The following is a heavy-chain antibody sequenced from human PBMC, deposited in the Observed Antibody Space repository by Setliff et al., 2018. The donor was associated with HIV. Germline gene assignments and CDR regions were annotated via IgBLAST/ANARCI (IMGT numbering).Heavy chain of an antibody. V-gene: IGHV1-69*05. Sequence: SVKVSCKASGGTFSSSAISWVRQAPGQGLEWMGGIIPIFDTANYAQKFQGRVTMTRDTSTSTAYMELSSLRSEDTAVYYCARDPSPYYSDDSGYPDDAFDIWGQGTMVTVSS. CDR3: ARDPSPYYSDDSGYPDDAFDI. CDR2: IIPIFDTA. J-gene: IGHJ3*02. D-gene: IGHD3-22*01. CDR1: GGTFSSSA.